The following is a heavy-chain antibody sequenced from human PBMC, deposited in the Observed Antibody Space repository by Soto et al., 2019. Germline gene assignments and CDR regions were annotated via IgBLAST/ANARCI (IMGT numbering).Heavy chain of an antibody. CDR1: GFTFSSYW. J-gene: IGHJ4*02. D-gene: IGHD6-19*01. Sequence: VQLVESGGGVVQPGRSLRLSCAASGFTFSSYWMSWVRQAPGKGLEWVANIKQDGSEKYYVDSVKGRFTISRDNAKNSLYLQMNSLRAEDTAVYYCARGGQWLVPLIDYWGQGTLVTVSS. CDR2: IKQDGSEK. CDR3: ARGGQWLVPLIDY. V-gene: IGHV3-7*03.